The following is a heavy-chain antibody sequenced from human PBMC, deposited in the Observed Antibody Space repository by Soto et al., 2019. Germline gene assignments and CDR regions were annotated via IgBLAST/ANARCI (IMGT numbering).Heavy chain of an antibody. J-gene: IGHJ4*02. CDR3: AIGWQRVTGTDDY. CDR1: GGALSSVNYY. V-gene: IGHV4-31*03. Sequence: QVQLQESGPGLVKPSQTLSLTSTVSGGALSSVNYYWHWIRQHPGKCLEWIGYIYYSWSTYYNPSQESRVNIEVDTSKSQFSRKLSSVTAPDTAVYYCAIGWQRVTGTDDYWCKGTMVTVPA. D-gene: IGHD1-20*01. CDR2: IYYSWST.